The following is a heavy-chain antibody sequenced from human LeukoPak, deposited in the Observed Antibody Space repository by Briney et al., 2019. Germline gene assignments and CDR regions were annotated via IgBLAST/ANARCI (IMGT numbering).Heavy chain of an antibody. D-gene: IGHD2-2*01. CDR3: ARQGEDCSSTDCYRYLDY. Sequence: SETLSLTCAVSGGSINNNNWWSWVRQPPGKGLEWIGEIYHSGSTNYNPSLKSRVTISVDTSKNQISLKLTSVTVADTAVYYCARQGEDCSSTDCYRYLDYWGQGTLVTVSS. V-gene: IGHV4-4*02. CDR1: GGSINNNNW. CDR2: IYHSGST. J-gene: IGHJ4*02.